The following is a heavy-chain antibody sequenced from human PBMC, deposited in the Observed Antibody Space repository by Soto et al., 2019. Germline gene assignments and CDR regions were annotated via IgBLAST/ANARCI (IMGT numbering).Heavy chain of an antibody. D-gene: IGHD2-21*02. CDR2: IYFSGTT. V-gene: IGHV4-31*03. Sequence: ASETLSLTCTVSGGSISSGGYYWSWIRQYPGKGLDWIGYIYFSGTTYYNPSLKSRVTISLDTSKNQCSLKLSSVTAADTAVYYCARDRGVGTGFDPWGQGTLVTVSS. CDR1: GGSISSGGYY. J-gene: IGHJ5*02. CDR3: ARDRGVGTGFDP.